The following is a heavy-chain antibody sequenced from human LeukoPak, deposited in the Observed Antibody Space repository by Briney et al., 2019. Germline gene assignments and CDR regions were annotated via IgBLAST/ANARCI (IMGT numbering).Heavy chain of an antibody. CDR1: GYTFSNYY. V-gene: IGHV1-46*01. CDR2: INPSGGGT. CDR3: ARIRDGYNDAYDL. Sequence: ASVKVSCKASGYTFSNYYIHWVRQAPGQGLEWMGIINPSGGGTSYAQKFQGRVTMTRDTSTSTVYMELSSLRSEDTAIYYCARIRDGYNDAYDLWGQGTVVTVPS. D-gene: IGHD5-24*01. J-gene: IGHJ3*01.